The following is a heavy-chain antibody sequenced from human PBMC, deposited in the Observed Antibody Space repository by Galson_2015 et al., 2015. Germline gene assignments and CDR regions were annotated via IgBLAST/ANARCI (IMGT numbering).Heavy chain of an antibody. Sequence: LRLSCAGSGFTFSNHAMYWVRQAPGKGLEWVSAISGSGGNTYYADSVRGRFTISRDNRRNTLYLQMNGLGVEDTAVYFCARSPGISATHYFDSWGLGTLVTVSS. D-gene: IGHD3-10*01. CDR2: ISGSGGNT. J-gene: IGHJ4*02. V-gene: IGHV3-23*01. CDR3: ARSPGISATHYFDS. CDR1: GFTFSNHA.